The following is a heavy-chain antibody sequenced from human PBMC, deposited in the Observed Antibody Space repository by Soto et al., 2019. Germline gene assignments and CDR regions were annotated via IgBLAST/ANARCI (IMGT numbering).Heavy chain of an antibody. CDR2: ISSSSSYI. Sequence: EVQLVESGGGLVKPGGSLRLSCAASGFTFSSYSMNWVRQAPGKGLEWVSSISSSSSYIYYADSVKGRFTISRDNAKNSLYLQMNSRRAEETAGYYCARGAYGEYPEVFNWGQGTLVTVSS. J-gene: IGHJ4*02. CDR3: ARGAYGEYPEVFN. CDR1: GFTFSSYS. D-gene: IGHD4-17*01. V-gene: IGHV3-21*01.